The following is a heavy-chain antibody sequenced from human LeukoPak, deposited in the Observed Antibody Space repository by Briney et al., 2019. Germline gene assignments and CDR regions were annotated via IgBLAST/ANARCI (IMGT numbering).Heavy chain of an antibody. CDR2: IRSKANSYAT. V-gene: IGHV3-73*01. Sequence: GGSLRLSCAASGFTFSGSAMHWVRQASGKGLEWVGRIRSKANSYATAYAASVKGRFTISRDDSKNTAYLQMNSLKTEDTAVYYCARGTSSGWDYYFDYWGQGTLVTVSS. CDR3: ARGTSSGWDYYFDY. D-gene: IGHD6-19*01. J-gene: IGHJ4*02. CDR1: GFTFSGSA.